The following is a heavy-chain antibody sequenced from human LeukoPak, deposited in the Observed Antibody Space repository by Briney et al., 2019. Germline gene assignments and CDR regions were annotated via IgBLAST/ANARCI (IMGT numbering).Heavy chain of an antibody. J-gene: IGHJ4*02. D-gene: IGHD1-26*01. Sequence: PSETLSLTCAVYGGSLSNYYWIWIRQPPGKGLGWIGEINHSGRTHYNPSLKSRVTISIDTSKNQFSLKLSSVTAADTAVYYCAIEAIVGAPRGDYWGQGTLVTVSS. CDR2: INHSGRT. CDR1: GGSLSNYY. CDR3: AIEAIVGAPRGDY. V-gene: IGHV4-34*01.